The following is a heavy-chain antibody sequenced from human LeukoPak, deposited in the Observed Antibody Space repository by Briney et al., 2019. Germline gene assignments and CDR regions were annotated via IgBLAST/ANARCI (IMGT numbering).Heavy chain of an antibody. J-gene: IGHJ4*02. Sequence: ASVKVSCKASGYTFTAYYMHWVRQAPGQGLEWMGWINPNSGGTNYAQKFQGRVTMTRDTSISTAYMELSRLRSDDTAVYYCARMYYDILTGYLYYFDYWGQGTLVTVSS. CDR1: GYTFTAYY. D-gene: IGHD3-9*01. V-gene: IGHV1-2*02. CDR3: ARMYYDILTGYLYYFDY. CDR2: INPNSGGT.